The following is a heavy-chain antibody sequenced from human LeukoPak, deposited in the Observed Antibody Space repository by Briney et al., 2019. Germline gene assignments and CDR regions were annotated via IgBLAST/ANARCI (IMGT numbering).Heavy chain of an antibody. Sequence: GAPVKVSCKASGYTFTSYGISWVRQAPGQGLEWMGWISAYNGNTNYAQKLQGRVTMTTDTSTSTAYMELRSLRSDDTAVYYCARIVAVYRIAAAGTGFSYFDYWGQGTLVTVSS. D-gene: IGHD6-13*01. CDR3: ARIVAVYRIAAAGTGFSYFDY. V-gene: IGHV1-18*01. J-gene: IGHJ4*02. CDR2: ISAYNGNT. CDR1: GYTFTSYG.